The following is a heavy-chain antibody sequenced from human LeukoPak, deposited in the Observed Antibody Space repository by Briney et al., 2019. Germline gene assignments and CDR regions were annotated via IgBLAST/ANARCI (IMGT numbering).Heavy chain of an antibody. Sequence: PGGSPRLSCAASGFTVSSNYMSWVRQAPGKGLEWVSVIYSGGSTYYADSVKGRFTISRDNSKNTLYLQMNSLRAEDTAVYYCARDLRGYSYGYFSYMDVWGKGTTVTVSS. V-gene: IGHV3-66*02. CDR3: ARDLRGYSYGYFSYMDV. CDR2: IYSGGST. J-gene: IGHJ6*03. D-gene: IGHD5-18*01. CDR1: GFTVSSNY.